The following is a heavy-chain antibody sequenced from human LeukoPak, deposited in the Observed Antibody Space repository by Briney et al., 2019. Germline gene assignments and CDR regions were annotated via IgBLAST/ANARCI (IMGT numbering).Heavy chain of an antibody. Sequence: SETLSLTCTVSGGSISSYYWSWIRQPPGKGLEWIGYIYYSGSTNYNPSLKSRVPISVDTSKNQFSLKLSSVTAADTAVYYCARATVKNHQTDYWGQGTLVTVSS. CDR1: GGSISSYY. D-gene: IGHD4-17*01. J-gene: IGHJ4*02. CDR2: IYYSGST. V-gene: IGHV4-59*01. CDR3: ARATVKNHQTDY.